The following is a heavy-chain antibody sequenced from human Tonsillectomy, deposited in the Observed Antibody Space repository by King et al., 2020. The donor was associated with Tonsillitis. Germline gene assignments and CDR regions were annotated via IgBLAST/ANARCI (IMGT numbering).Heavy chain of an antibody. CDR2: ISYDGSNK. D-gene: IGHD4-17*01. Sequence: VQLVESGGGVVQPGRSLRLSCAASGFTFSNYGMRWVRQAPGKGLEWVAVISYDGSNKYYADFVKGRFTISRDNSKNTLYLQMNSLRTEDTAVYSCANEGAETTLGGYFDYWGQGTLVTVSS. V-gene: IGHV3-30*18. J-gene: IGHJ4*02. CDR1: GFTFSNYG. CDR3: ANEGAETTLGGYFDY.